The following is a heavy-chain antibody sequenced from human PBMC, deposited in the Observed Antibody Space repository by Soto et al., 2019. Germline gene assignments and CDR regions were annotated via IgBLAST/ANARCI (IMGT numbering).Heavy chain of an antibody. D-gene: IGHD2-15*01. J-gene: IGHJ5*02. V-gene: IGHV3-23*01. CDR1: GFTFTSYA. CDR3: AKGRSGGSLDWFDP. Sequence: GGSLRLSCAASGFTFTSYAMYWVRQAPGKGLEFVSCISGSGSGTYYADSVRGRFTTSRDNSKNTLYLQMNSLRAEDTAAYYCAKGRSGGSLDWFDPWGQGTLVTVSS. CDR2: ISGSGSGT.